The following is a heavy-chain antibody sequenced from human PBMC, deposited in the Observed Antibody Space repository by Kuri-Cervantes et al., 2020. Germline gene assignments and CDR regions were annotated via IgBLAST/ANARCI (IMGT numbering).Heavy chain of an antibody. CDR1: GGSISSGGYY. CDR2: IYYSGST. J-gene: IGHJ5*02. CDR3: ARGRANDP. V-gene: IGHV4-31*03. D-gene: IGHD3-10*01. Sequence: LRLSCTVSGGSISSGGYYWSWIRQHPGKGLEWIGYIYYSGSTYYNPSLKSRVTISVDMSKNQFSLKLSSVTAADTAVYYCARGRANDPWGQGTLVTVSS.